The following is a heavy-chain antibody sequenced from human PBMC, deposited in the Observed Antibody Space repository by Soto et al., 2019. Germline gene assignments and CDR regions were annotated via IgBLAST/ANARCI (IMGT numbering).Heavy chain of an antibody. V-gene: IGHV1-18*01. CDR3: XXXPXGGNWFDP. CDR2: INPYNGNT. Sequence: QVQLVQSGAEVKKPGASVKVSCKASGYTFTSYGISWVRQAPGQGLEWMGWINPYNGNTNYAQKLQGRVTMTTDTXXXXXXXXXXXXXXXXXXXXXXXXXPXGGNWFDPWGQGTLVTVSS. CDR1: GYTFTSYG. J-gene: IGHJ5*02.